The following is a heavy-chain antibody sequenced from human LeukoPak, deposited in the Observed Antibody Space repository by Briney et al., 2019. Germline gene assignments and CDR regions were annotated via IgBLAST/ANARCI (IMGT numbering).Heavy chain of an antibody. CDR3: AKDRGYNYGDYFDY. CDR1: GFTFSSCA. V-gene: IGHV3-23*01. Sequence: PGGSLRLSCAASGFTFSSCAMNWVRQAPGKGLEWVSGISGSGGSTYYADSVKGRFTISRDNSKNTLYLQMNSLRADDTAVYYCAKDRGYNYGDYFDYWGQGTLVTVSS. CDR2: ISGSGGST. J-gene: IGHJ4*02. D-gene: IGHD3-22*01.